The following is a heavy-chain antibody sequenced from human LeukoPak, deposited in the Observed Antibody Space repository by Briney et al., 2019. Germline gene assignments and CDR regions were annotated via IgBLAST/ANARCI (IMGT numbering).Heavy chain of an antibody. D-gene: IGHD3-22*01. V-gene: IGHV1-2*02. CDR1: GYNFTDYY. CDR3: ARGVVYYRLDY. Sequence: GASVQVSCKASGYNFTDYYMHWVRQAPGQGLEWMGWINPNSGGTNYAQNFQGRVTMTRDTSISTAYMELSRLRSDDTAVYYCARGVVYYRLDYWGQGTLVTASS. CDR2: INPNSGGT. J-gene: IGHJ4*02.